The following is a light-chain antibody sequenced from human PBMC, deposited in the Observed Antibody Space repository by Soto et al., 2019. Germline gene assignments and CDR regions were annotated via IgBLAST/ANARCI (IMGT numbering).Light chain of an antibody. Sequence: QSALTQPASVSGSPGQSITISCTGTSSDVGGYNYVSWYQHHPGKAPKLMIYEVTNRPSGVSIRFSGSKSGTTASLTISGLQAQEEADYYCLSFTSSFTYIFGTGTKVTVL. CDR3: LSFTSSFTYI. J-gene: IGLJ1*01. V-gene: IGLV2-14*01. CDR2: EVT. CDR1: SSDVGGYNY.